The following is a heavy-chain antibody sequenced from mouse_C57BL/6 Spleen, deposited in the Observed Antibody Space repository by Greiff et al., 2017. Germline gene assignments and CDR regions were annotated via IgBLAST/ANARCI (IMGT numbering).Heavy chain of an antibody. V-gene: IGHV14-4*01. CDR1: GFNIKDDY. CDR2: IDPENGDT. J-gene: IGHJ2*01. D-gene: IGHD2-4*01. Sequence: VHVKQSGAELVRPGASVKLSCTASGFNIKDDYMHWVKQRPEQGLEWIGWIDPENGDTEYASKFQGKATITADTSSNTAYLQLSSLTSEDTAVYYCTRDYDGDYWGQGTTLTVSS. CDR3: TRDYDGDY.